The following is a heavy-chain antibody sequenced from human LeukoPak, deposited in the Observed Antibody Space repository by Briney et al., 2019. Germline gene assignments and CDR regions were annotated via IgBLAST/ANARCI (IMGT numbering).Heavy chain of an antibody. Sequence: GRSLRLSCAASGFTFSSYGMHWVRQAPGKGLEWAAVISYDGGNKYYADSVKGRFTISRDNSKNTLYLQMNSLRAEDTAVYYCARGGYDFLNWFDPWGQGTLVTVSS. CDR3: ARGGYDFLNWFDP. CDR1: GFTFSSYG. J-gene: IGHJ5*02. CDR2: ISYDGGNK. D-gene: IGHD3-3*01. V-gene: IGHV3-30*03.